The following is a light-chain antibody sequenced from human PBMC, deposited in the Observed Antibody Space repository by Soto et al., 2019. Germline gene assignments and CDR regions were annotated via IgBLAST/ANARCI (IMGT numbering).Light chain of an antibody. CDR1: QSIKNW. Sequence: DIQMTQSPSTLSASVGDRVTITCRASQSIKNWLAWYQQKPGEAPKLLIYKASTLESGVPSRFSGSGSGTEFTLTISCLQPDDVATYYCQQYSSYSQCTFGPGTKVDIK. CDR3: QQYSSYSQCT. CDR2: KAS. V-gene: IGKV1-5*03. J-gene: IGKJ3*01.